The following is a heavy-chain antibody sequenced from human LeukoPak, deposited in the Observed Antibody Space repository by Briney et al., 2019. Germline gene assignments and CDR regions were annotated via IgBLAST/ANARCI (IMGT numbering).Heavy chain of an antibody. CDR2: VYFSGST. CDR1: GGSINGFY. Sequence: SETLSLTCTVSGGSINGFYWNWIRQSPGKGLEWIGRVYFSGSTNHNPSLNSRVSISVDTSKNQFSLKMTSVTAADTAVYYCARGEALRQNYGLDVWGQGTTVTVSS. J-gene: IGHJ6*02. V-gene: IGHV4-59*01. D-gene: IGHD2/OR15-2a*01. CDR3: ARGEALRQNYGLDV.